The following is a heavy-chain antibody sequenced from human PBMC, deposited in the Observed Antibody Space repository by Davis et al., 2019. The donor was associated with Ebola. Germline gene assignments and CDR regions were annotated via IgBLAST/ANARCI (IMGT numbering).Heavy chain of an antibody. CDR2: IFSNDEK. CDR1: GFSLSNARMG. J-gene: IGHJ4*02. CDR3: ARSGYSYGYVDY. D-gene: IGHD5-18*01. Sequence: SGPTLVKPTETLTLTCTVSGFSLSNARMGVSWIRQPPGKALEWLAHIFSNDEKSYSTPLKSRLTISKDTSKSQVVLTMTNMDPVDTATYYCARSGYSYGYVDYWGQGTLVTVSS. V-gene: IGHV2-26*01.